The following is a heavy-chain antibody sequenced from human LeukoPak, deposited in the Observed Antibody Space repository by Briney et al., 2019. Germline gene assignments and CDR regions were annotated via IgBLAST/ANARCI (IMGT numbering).Heavy chain of an antibody. CDR3: ARFPTTGYSSGWYLKMIASALGYMDV. V-gene: IGHV4-34*01. D-gene: IGHD6-19*01. CDR2: INHSGST. J-gene: IGHJ6*02. CDR1: GGSLSGYY. Sequence: SETLSLTCAVYGGSLSGYYWSWIRQPPGKGLEWIGDINHSGSTKYNPSLKSRVTISVDTSKNQFSLKLSSVTAADTAVYYCARFPTTGYSSGWYLKMIASALGYMDVWGQGTTVTVSS.